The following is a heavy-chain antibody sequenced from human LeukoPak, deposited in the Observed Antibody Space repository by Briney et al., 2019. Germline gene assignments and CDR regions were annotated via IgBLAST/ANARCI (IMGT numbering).Heavy chain of an antibody. CDR1: GGSFSGYY. CDR3: ARGPSGNYDFWSGYPRLHYYYYMDV. CDR2: INHSGST. V-gene: IGHV4-34*01. Sequence: SENLSLTCAVYGGSFSGYYWSWIRQPPGKGLEWIGEINHSGSTNYNPSLKSRVTISVDTSKNQFSLKLSSVTAADTAVYYCARGPSGNYDFWSGYPRLHYYYYMDVWGKGTTVTVSS. D-gene: IGHD3-3*01. J-gene: IGHJ6*03.